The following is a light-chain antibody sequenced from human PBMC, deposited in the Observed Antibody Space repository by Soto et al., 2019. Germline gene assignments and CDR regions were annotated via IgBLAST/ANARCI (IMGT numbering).Light chain of an antibody. Sequence: EIVMTQSPATLSVSPGERATLSCRASQSVSSNLALYQQKPGQAPRLLIYGASTRATGIPARVSGSGSGTEFTLTISSLQSEDFAVYYCQQYNNSPETFGQGKKVEIK. CDR2: GAS. CDR3: QQYNNSPET. J-gene: IGKJ1*01. CDR1: QSVSSN. V-gene: IGKV3-15*01.